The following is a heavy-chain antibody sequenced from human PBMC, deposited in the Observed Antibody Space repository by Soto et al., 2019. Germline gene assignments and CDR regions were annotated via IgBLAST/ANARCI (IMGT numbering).Heavy chain of an antibody. CDR3: ATLVGDFWSGPYYYGMDV. CDR1: GFTFSTYA. Sequence: PGGSLRLSCAASGFTFSTYALSWVRQAPGKGLEWVSAISANGQGIYYADSVRGRFTISRDNAKNSLYLQMNSLRAEDTAVYYCATLVGDFWSGPYYYGMDVWGQGTTVTVSS. V-gene: IGHV3-23*01. D-gene: IGHD3-3*01. CDR2: ISANGQGI. J-gene: IGHJ6*02.